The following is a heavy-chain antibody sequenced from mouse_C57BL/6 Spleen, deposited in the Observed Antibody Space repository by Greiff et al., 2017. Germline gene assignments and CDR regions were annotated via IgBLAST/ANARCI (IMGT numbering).Heavy chain of an antibody. J-gene: IGHJ4*01. D-gene: IGHD2-5*01. CDR1: GYAFSSSW. Sequence: VQLQQSGPELVKPGASVKISCKASGYAFSSSWMNWVKQRPGKGLEWIGRIYPGDGDTNYNGKFKGKATLTADKSSSTAYMQLSSLTSEDSAVYFCARGYSNYYYAMDYWGQGTSVTVSS. V-gene: IGHV1-82*01. CDR2: IYPGDGDT. CDR3: ARGYSNYYYAMDY.